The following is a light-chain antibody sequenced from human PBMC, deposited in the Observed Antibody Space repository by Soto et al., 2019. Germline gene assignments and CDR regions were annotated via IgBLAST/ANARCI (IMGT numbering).Light chain of an antibody. CDR2: KAS. V-gene: IGKV1-5*03. CDR3: QQYNSYWT. J-gene: IGKJ1*01. Sequence: IHLTQSPSTLSASVGDRFTISCRASQSISSWLAWYQQKPGKAPKLLIYKASSLESGVPSRFSGSGSGTEFTLTISSLQPDDFATYYCQQYNSYWTFGQGTKVDIK. CDR1: QSISSW.